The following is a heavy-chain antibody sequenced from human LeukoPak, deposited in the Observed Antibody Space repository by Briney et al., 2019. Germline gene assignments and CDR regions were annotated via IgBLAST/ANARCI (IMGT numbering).Heavy chain of an antibody. D-gene: IGHD2-2*02. CDR3: AIRRDCSSTSCYTFAVVEEDY. CDR1: GGSISSSSYY. V-gene: IGHV4-39*01. CDR2: IYYSGST. Sequence: SETLSLTCTVSGGSISSSSYYWGWIRQPPGKGLEWIGSIYYSGSTYYNPSLKSRVTISVDTSKSQFSLKLSSVTAADTAVYYCAIRRDCSSTSCYTFAVVEEDYWGQGTLVTVSS. J-gene: IGHJ4*02.